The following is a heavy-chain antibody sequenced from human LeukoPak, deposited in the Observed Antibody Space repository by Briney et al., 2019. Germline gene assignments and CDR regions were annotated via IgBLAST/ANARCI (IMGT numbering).Heavy chain of an antibody. CDR1: GFTFSSYG. Sequence: GGSLRLSCAASGFTFSSYGMHWVRQAPGKGLEWVAVISYDGSNKYYADSVKGRFTISRDNSKNTLYLQMNSLRAEDTAVYYCAKEPQTYYYGSESWPDYFDYWGQGTLVTVSS. J-gene: IGHJ4*02. CDR2: ISYDGSNK. D-gene: IGHD3-10*01. V-gene: IGHV3-30*18. CDR3: AKEPQTYYYGSESWPDYFDY.